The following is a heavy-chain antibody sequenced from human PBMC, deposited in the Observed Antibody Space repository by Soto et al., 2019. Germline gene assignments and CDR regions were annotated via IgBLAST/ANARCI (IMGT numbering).Heavy chain of an antibody. D-gene: IGHD3-10*01. CDR2: IYSGGST. J-gene: IGHJ4*02. CDR1: GFTVSSNY. Sequence: PGGSLRLSCAASGFTVSSNYMSWVRQAPGKGLEWVSVIYSGGSTYYADSVKGRFTISRDNSKNTLYLQMNSLRAEDTAVYYCARTHYGSGSYYALDYWGQGTLVTVSS. CDR3: ARTHYGSGSYYALDY. V-gene: IGHV3-66*01.